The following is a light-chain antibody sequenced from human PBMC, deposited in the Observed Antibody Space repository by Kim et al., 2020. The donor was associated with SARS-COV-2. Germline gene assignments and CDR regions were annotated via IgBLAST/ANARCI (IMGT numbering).Light chain of an antibody. CDR3: AAWNDSLSAYV. CDR1: SSSIESNY. J-gene: IGLJ1*01. Sequence: GLMVPSSCSGSSSSIESNYVYRYQQLPGPAPKLLIYRNMQRHSGVPDRVPGSKSGTSASLAISGIRSEDEADYYCAAWNDSLSAYVVGTGTKVTVL. V-gene: IGLV1-47*01. CDR2: RNM.